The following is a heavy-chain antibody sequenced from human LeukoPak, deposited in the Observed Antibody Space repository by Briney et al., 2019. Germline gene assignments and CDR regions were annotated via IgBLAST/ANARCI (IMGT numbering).Heavy chain of an antibody. V-gene: IGHV1-8*01. J-gene: IGHJ4*01. D-gene: IGHD2-2*01. CDR1: GYTFRTYD. Sequence: ASVKVSCKASGYTFRTYDVAWVRRAPGQGLEWMGWMNPNSGNTGYAQKFKGRVTMTSDASKGSAYMELSSLRSEDTAVYFCARAVRIQLLLEYWGHGTLITVSS. CDR2: MNPNSGNT. CDR3: ARAVRIQLLLEY.